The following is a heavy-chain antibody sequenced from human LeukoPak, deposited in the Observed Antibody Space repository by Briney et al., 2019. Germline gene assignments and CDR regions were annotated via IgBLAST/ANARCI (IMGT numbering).Heavy chain of an antibody. CDR2: ISAYNGNT. J-gene: IGHJ5*02. CDR1: GYTFTSYG. D-gene: IGHD2-15*01. CDR3: ARDQGHCSGGSCYSDWFDP. Sequence: ASVKVSCKASGYTFTSYGISWVRQAPGQGLEWMGWISAYNGNTNYAQKLQGRVTMTTDTSTSTAYMELRSLRSDDTAVYYCARDQGHCSGGSCYSDWFDPWGQGTLVTVSS. V-gene: IGHV1-18*01.